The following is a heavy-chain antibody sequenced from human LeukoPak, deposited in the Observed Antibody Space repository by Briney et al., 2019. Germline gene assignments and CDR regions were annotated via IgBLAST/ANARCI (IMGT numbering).Heavy chain of an antibody. CDR2: ISSSSSTI. CDR1: GFTFSSYS. V-gene: IGHV3-48*02. Sequence: GGSLRLSCAASGFTFSSYSMNWVRQAPGKGLEWVSYISSSSSTIYYADSVKGRFTISRDNAKNSLYLQMNSLRDEDTAVYCCARDAHGSGIDELYYFDYWGQGTLVTVSS. J-gene: IGHJ4*02. CDR3: ARDAHGSGIDELYYFDY. D-gene: IGHD3-10*01.